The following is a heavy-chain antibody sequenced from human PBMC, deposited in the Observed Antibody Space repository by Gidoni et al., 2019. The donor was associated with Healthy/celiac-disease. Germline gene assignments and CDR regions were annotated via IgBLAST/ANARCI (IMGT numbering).Heavy chain of an antibody. Sequence: EVQLLESGGGLVQPGGSLRLSCAASGFTFSSYAMSWVRQAPGKGLEGVSAIVGSGGSTYYADSVKGRFTISRDNSKNTLYLQMNSLRAEDTAVYYCAKDHVIDYYGSGSPDYWGQGTLVTVSS. D-gene: IGHD3-10*01. CDR3: AKDHVIDYYGSGSPDY. CDR1: GFTFSSYA. V-gene: IGHV3-23*01. CDR2: IVGSGGST. J-gene: IGHJ4*02.